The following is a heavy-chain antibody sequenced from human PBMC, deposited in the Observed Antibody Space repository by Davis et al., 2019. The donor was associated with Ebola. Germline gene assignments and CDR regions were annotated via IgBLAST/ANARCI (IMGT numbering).Heavy chain of an antibody. J-gene: IGHJ4*02. CDR1: GYSFSTYG. CDR2: ITGSNGTT. Sequence: ASVKVSCKASGYSFSTYGLNWVRQAPGQGLNWVGWITGSNGTTIYAQKFQGRVTMTTDTSPSTAYMELRTLGSEDTAVYYCAREPQPLGGSCYSLGCYFDFWGQGTLVTVSS. CDR3: AREPQPLGGSCYSLGCYFDF. V-gene: IGHV1-18*01. D-gene: IGHD2-15*01.